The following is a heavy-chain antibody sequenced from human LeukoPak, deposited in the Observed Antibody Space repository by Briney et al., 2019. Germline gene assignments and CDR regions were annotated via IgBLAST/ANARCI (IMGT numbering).Heavy chain of an antibody. CDR2: MSYNGNNI. CDR3: ARSAARLRLGELVY. D-gene: IGHD3-16*01. V-gene: IGHV3-11*04. CDR1: GFTFSDYF. J-gene: IGHJ4*02. Sequence: GGSLRLSCAASGFTFSDYFLTWVRQAPGKGLEWIAHMSYNGNNIYHADSVRGRFTISRDNAKKSLYLQMNSLRADDTAVYYCARSAARLRLGELVYWGQGTLVIVSS.